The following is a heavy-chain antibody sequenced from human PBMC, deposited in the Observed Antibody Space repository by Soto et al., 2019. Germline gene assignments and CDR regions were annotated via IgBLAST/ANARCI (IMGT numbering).Heavy chain of an antibody. CDR3: ARDKGFGTLNYYYGMDV. V-gene: IGHV4-59*01. CDR2: IYYSGST. D-gene: IGHD1-1*01. J-gene: IGHJ6*02. CDR1: GGSISSYY. Sequence: SETLSLTCTVSGGSISSYYWSWIRQPPGKGLEWIGYIYYSGSTNYNPSLKSRVTISVDTSKNQFSLKLSSVTAADTAVYYCARDKGFGTLNYYYGMDVWGQGTTVTVS.